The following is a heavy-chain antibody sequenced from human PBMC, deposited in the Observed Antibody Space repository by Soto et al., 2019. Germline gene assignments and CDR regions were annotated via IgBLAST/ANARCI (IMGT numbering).Heavy chain of an antibody. D-gene: IGHD1-1*01. J-gene: IGHJ5*02. V-gene: IGHV3-33*01. Sequence: GGSLRLSCAASGFTFSSYGMHWVRQAPGKGLEWVAVIWYDRSNKYYADSVKGRFTISRDNSKNTLYLQMNSLRAEDTAVYYCARDQSVWNQKQGGAWFDPWGQGTLVTVSS. CDR1: GFTFSSYG. CDR2: IWYDRSNK. CDR3: ARDQSVWNQKQGGAWFDP.